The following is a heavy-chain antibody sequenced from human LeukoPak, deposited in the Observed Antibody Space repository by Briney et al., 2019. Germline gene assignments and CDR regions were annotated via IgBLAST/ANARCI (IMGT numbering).Heavy chain of an antibody. J-gene: IGHJ4*02. Sequence: SETLSLTCAVYGGSFSGYYWSCIRQPPGKGLEWIGEINHSGSTNYNPSLKSRVTISVDTSKNQFSLKLSSVTAADTAVYYCAGLGIAARLGNFDYWGQGTLVTVSS. CDR2: INHSGST. CDR1: GGSFSGYY. CDR3: AGLGIAARLGNFDY. D-gene: IGHD6-6*01. V-gene: IGHV4-34*01.